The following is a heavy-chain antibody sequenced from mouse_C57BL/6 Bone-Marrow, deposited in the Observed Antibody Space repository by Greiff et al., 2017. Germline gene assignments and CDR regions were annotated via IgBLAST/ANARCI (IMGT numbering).Heavy chain of an antibody. J-gene: IGHJ2*01. CDR2: ISSGGDYI. D-gene: IGHD1-1*01. Sequence: EVKLMESGEGLVKPGGSLKLSCAASGFTFSSYAMSWVRQTPEKRLEWVAYISSGGDYIYYADTVKGRFTISRDNARNTLYLQMSSLKSEDTAMYYCTRDDTTVVGYFDYWGQGTTLTVSS. CDR1: GFTFSSYA. CDR3: TRDDTTVVGYFDY. V-gene: IGHV5-9-1*02.